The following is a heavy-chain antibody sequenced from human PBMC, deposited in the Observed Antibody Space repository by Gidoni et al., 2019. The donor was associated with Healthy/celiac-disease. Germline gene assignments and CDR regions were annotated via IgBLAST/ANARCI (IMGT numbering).Heavy chain of an antibody. CDR1: GFTFSSYA. D-gene: IGHD2-2*02. CDR3: AKDDRDIVVVPAAIDYYYGMYV. J-gene: IGHJ6*02. V-gene: IGHV3-23*01. CDR2: SSGSGGST. Sequence: EVQLLESGGGLVQPGGSLRLSCAASGFTFSSYAMSWVRQAPGKGLEWSSASSGSGGSTYYADSVKGRFTISRDNSKNTLYLQMNSLRAEDTAVYYCAKDDRDIVVVPAAIDYYYGMYVWGQGTTVTVSS.